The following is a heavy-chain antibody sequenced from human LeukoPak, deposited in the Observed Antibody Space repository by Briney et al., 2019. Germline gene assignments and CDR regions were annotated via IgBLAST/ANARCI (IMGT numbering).Heavy chain of an antibody. CDR1: GFSISSNY. D-gene: IGHD2-2*01. CDR2: IWYDGSNK. J-gene: IGHJ4*02. CDR3: ARLYCSSTSCFEAWDY. V-gene: IGHV3-33*08. Sequence: GGSLKLSCAVSGFSISSNYISWVRQAPGKGLEWVAVIWYDGSNKYYADSVKGRFTISRDNSKNTLYLQMNSLRAEDTAVYYCARLYCSSTSCFEAWDYWGQGTLVTVSS.